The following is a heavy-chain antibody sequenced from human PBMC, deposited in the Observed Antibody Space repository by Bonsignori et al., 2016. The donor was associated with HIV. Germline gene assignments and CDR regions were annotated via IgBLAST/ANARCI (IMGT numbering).Heavy chain of an antibody. Sequence: GGSLRLSCKGSGYSFTSYWIGWVRQMPGKGLEWMGIIYPGDSDTRYSPSFQGQVTISADKSISTAYLQWSSLKASDTAMYYCARCTPYSSSCLDYWGQGTLVTVSS. CDR1: GYSFTSYW. CDR3: ARCTPYSSSCLDY. CDR2: IYPGDSDT. J-gene: IGHJ4*02. D-gene: IGHD6-13*01. V-gene: IGHV5-51*01.